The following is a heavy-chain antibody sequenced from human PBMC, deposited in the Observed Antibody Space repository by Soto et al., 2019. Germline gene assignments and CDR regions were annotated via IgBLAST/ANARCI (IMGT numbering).Heavy chain of an antibody. CDR2: IVNDGSEQ. V-gene: IGHV3-33*01. CDR1: GFSFSTHG. CDR3: AREDNYAGNGLDQ. J-gene: IGHJ4*02. D-gene: IGHD4-4*01. Sequence: QVQLVESGGGVVRPGRSLRLSCAATGFSFSTHGMHWVRQAPGKGLEWVAVIVNDGSEQDYSDSVKGRFTISRDNSKNTLYRQRITLRADDTAVYYGAREDNYAGNGLDQWGQGILVHVSS.